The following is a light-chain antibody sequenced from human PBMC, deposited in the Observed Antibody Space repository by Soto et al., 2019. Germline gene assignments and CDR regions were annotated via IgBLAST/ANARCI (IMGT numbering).Light chain of an antibody. V-gene: IGKV4-1*01. Sequence: DIVMTQTPDSLAVSLGERATINCKSSQSVLYNSNNKNYLAWYQQRPGQPPKLLIYWASTRESGVPDRFSGSGSGTDFALTISSLQAEDVAVYYCQQYYGSPLTFGQGTKVEIK. CDR1: QSVLYNSNNKNY. J-gene: IGKJ1*01. CDR2: WAS. CDR3: QQYYGSPLT.